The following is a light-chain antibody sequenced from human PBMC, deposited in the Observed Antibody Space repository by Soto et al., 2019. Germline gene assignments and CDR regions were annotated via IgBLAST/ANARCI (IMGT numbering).Light chain of an antibody. CDR1: QGITNF. CDR2: ASS. CDR3: QKFKNAPFT. J-gene: IGKJ3*01. Sequence: DIQMTQSPSSLSASVGDRVTITCRASQGITNFLAWYQQKPGKVPKLLIYASSTLQSGVPARFSGSGSGTDFTLTISGLQPEDVATYYCQKFKNAPFTVGPGTTVDIK. V-gene: IGKV1-27*01.